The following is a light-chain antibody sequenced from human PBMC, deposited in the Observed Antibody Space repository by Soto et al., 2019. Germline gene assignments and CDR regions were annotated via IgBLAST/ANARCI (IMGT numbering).Light chain of an antibody. J-gene: IGKJ2*01. CDR2: GAS. CDR1: QSVTNNY. Sequence: DIVLTQSPGTLSLSPGERATLSCRASQSVTNNYLAWYQQHPGQTPRLLISGASNRATGIPDRFSGSGSGTDFTLTINRLEPEDFAVYYCLHHGSSPPLYTFGQGTKLEIK. V-gene: IGKV3-20*01. CDR3: LHHGSSPPLYT.